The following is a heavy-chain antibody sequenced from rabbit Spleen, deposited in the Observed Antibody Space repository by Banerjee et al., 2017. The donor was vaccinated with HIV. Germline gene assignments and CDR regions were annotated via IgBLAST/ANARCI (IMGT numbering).Heavy chain of an antibody. V-gene: IGHV1S45*01. D-gene: IGHD1-1*01. Sequence: QEQLKETGGGLVQPGGSLTLSCKASGFDFSSNWICWVRQAPGKGLEWIACIDTNDGDTEYAKWPKGQFTISKTPSTTVTLQMASLPAADPATYFCARNYVNAFDPWGPGTLVTVS. CDR3: ARNYVNAFDP. CDR2: IDTNDGDT. J-gene: IGHJ2*01. CDR1: GFDFSSNW.